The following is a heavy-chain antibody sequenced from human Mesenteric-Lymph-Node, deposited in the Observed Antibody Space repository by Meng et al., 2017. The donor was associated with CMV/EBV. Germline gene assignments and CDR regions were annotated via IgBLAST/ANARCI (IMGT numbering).Heavy chain of an antibody. D-gene: IGHD6-13*01. V-gene: IGHV3-30*04. Sequence: GGSLRLSCAASAFTFGDYTMHWVRQAPGKGLEWVAVIPFDGNNEHYADSVKGRFTISRDNSKNTLYLQVNSLRLEDTGVYYCARGTGSGSWLIDSWGQGTLVTVSS. CDR2: IPFDGNNE. CDR3: ARGTGSGSWLIDS. CDR1: AFTFGDYT. J-gene: IGHJ4*02.